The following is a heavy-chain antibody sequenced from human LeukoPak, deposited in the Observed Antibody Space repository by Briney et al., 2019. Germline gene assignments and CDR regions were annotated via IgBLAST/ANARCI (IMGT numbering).Heavy chain of an antibody. V-gene: IGHV1-8*03. CDR1: GYTFTSYD. D-gene: IGHD2-15*01. CDR3: ARAELLGPPTAIQSYYYYYMDV. CDR2: MNPNSGNT. J-gene: IGHJ6*03. Sequence: ASVKVSCKASGYTFTSYDINWVRQATGQGLEWMGWMNPNSGNTGYAQKFQGRVTITADESTSTAYMELSSLRSEDTAVYYCARAELLGPPTAIQSYYYYYMDVWGKGTTVTISS.